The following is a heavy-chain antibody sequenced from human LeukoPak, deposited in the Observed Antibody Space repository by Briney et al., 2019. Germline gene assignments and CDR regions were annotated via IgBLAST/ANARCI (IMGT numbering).Heavy chain of an antibody. CDR1: GFTFRSFA. D-gene: IGHD3-3*01. Sequence: QPGGSLRLSCAASGFTFRSFALSWVRQAPGKGLEWVSTISGDGATTYSADSVKGRFIISRDTSKKTLYLQMNSLRVEDTAVYYCATAPHYDFWSDYHWGQGTLVTVSS. J-gene: IGHJ4*02. CDR2: ISGDGATT. V-gene: IGHV3-23*01. CDR3: ATAPHYDFWSDYH.